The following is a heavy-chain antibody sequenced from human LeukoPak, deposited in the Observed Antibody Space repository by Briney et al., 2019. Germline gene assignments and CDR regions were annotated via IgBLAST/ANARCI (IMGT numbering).Heavy chain of an antibody. CDR3: ARAKPKNMVRGLIMRRESRYYFDY. CDR2: IYSGGTT. V-gene: IGHV3-53*01. J-gene: IGHJ4*02. CDR1: GFSVSSDY. Sequence: GGSLRLSCAASGFSVSSDYMSCVRQAPGKGLEWDSVIYSGGTTYYTDSVKGRFTISRDNSKSTLYIQMNSLRAEDTAVYYCARAKPKNMVRGLIMRRESRYYFDYWGQGTLVTVSS. D-gene: IGHD3-10*01.